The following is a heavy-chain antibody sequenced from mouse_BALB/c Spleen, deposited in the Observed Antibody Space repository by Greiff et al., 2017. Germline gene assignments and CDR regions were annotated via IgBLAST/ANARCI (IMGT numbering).Heavy chain of an antibody. J-gene: IGHJ2*01. Sequence: EVMLVESGPGLVKPSQSPSLTCTVTGYSITSDYAWNWIRQFPGNKLEWMGYISYSGSTSYNPSLKSRISITRDTSKNQFFLQLNTVTTEDTATYYCARENYRYEYYFDYWGQGTTLTVSS. CDR2: ISYSGST. CDR3: ARENYRYEYYFDY. CDR1: GYSITSDYA. D-gene: IGHD2-14*01. V-gene: IGHV3-2*02.